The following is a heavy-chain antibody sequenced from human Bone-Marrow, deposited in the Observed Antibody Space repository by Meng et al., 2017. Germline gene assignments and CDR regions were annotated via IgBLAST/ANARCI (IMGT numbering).Heavy chain of an antibody. CDR3: ARERKTTVTTYAFDI. CDR1: GYTFPGYY. J-gene: IGHJ3*02. D-gene: IGHD4-17*01. Sequence: ASVKVSCKASGYTFPGYYMHWLRQAPGQGLEWMGRINPNSGGTNYAQKFQGRVTMTRDTSISTAYMELSRLRSDDTAVYYCARERKTTVTTYAFDIWGQGTMVTVSS. CDR2: INPNSGGT. V-gene: IGHV1-2*06.